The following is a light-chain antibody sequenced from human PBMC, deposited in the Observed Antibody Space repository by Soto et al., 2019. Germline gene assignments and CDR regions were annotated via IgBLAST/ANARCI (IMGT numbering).Light chain of an antibody. CDR3: QQLQRTPFT. J-gene: IGKJ3*01. V-gene: IGKV1-9*01. CDR1: QDVSRY. CDR2: GAS. Sequence: PLTQSPSSLSASVGDRVTITCRASQDVSRYLAWYQQKAGKAPKLLIYGASTLQSGVPSRFSGFGSGTEFTLTISSLQTEDFATYHCQQLQRTPFTFGPGTTVDV.